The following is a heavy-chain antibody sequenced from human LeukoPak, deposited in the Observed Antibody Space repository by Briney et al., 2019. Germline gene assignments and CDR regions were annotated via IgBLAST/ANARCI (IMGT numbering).Heavy chain of an antibody. CDR2: ISSSSSYI. V-gene: IGHV3-21*01. CDR1: GFPFSSYS. D-gene: IGHD6-13*01. J-gene: IGHJ4*02. CDR3: ARVIRYSSSWYYFDY. Sequence: GGSLRLSCAASGFPFSSYSMNWVRQAPGKGLEWVSSISSSSSYIYYADSVKGRFTISRDNAKNSLYLQMNSLRAEDTAVYYCARVIRYSSSWYYFDYWGQGTLVTVSS.